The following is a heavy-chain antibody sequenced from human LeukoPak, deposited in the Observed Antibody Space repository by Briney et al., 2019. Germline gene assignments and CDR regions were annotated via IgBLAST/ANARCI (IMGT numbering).Heavy chain of an antibody. Sequence: SETLSLTCAVYGGPFSGYYWSWIRQPPGKGLEWIGEINHSGSTNYNPSLKSRVTISVDTSKNQFSLKLSSVTAADTAVYYCARTLIVVVPAGSWFDPWGQGTLVTVSS. D-gene: IGHD2-2*01. CDR2: INHSGST. J-gene: IGHJ5*02. CDR3: ARTLIVVVPAGSWFDP. V-gene: IGHV4-34*01. CDR1: GGPFSGYY.